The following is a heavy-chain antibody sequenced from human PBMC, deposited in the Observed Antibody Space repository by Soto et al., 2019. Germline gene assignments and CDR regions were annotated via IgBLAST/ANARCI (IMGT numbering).Heavy chain of an antibody. CDR3: ARRRPTCYSNY. Sequence: QVQLVESGGDLVKPGGSLRLSCAASGFPFSDYYMSWIHQAPGKGLEWVSSIGSSSSYTNYADSVKGRFTISRDNAKNSLYLQMNSLRAEDTAVYYCARRRPTCYSNYWGQGTLVTVSA. CDR2: IGSSSSYT. V-gene: IGHV3-11*05. J-gene: IGHJ4*02. CDR1: GFPFSDYY. D-gene: IGHD2-21*01.